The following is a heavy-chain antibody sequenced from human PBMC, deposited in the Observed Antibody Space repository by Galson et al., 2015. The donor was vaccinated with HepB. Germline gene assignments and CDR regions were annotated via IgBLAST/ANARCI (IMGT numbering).Heavy chain of an antibody. V-gene: IGHV3-7*01. CDR1: GFTFSTYW. CDR3: VSRWANC. CDR2: MKADGSER. D-gene: IGHD4-23*01. Sequence: SLRLSCAASGFTFSTYWMTWIRQAPGKGLEWVANMKADGSERLYVDSVRGRFTISRDNAKNSLYLQMNSLRAEDTAVYYCVSRWANCWGHGTLVTVSS. J-gene: IGHJ1*01.